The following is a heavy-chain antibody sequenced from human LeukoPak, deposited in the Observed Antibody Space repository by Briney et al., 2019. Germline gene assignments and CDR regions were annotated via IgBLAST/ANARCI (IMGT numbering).Heavy chain of an antibody. CDR1: GFTFSSYS. V-gene: IGHV3-21*01. J-gene: IGHJ4*02. CDR3: ARAQPAAIEGPGFDY. Sequence: GGSLRLSCAASGFTFSSYSMNWVRQAPGKGLEWVSSISSSSSYIYYADSVKGRFTISRDNAKNSLYLQMNSLRAEDTAVYYCARAQPAAIEGPGFDYWGQGTLVTVSS. CDR2: ISSSSSYI. D-gene: IGHD2-2*01.